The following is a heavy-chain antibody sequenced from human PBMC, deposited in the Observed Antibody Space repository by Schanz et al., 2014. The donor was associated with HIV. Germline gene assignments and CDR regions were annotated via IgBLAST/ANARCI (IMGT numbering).Heavy chain of an antibody. D-gene: IGHD2-8*01. Sequence: VQLLESGGGLVQPGRSLRLSCTATGFTFNVYGMHWVRQAPGKGLEWVARISPDGDTQHYADSVKGRFTIFRDNSKNTLYLQMNSLRADDTAVYYCANSGYCTNGVCYTRGDGTDVWGRGTTVTVSS. V-gene: IGHV3-30*18. CDR2: ISPDGDTQ. CDR3: ANSGYCTNGVCYTRGDGTDV. J-gene: IGHJ6*02. CDR1: GFTFNVYG.